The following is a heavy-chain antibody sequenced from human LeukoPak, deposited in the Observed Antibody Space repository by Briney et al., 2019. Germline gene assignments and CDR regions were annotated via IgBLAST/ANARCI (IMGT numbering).Heavy chain of an antibody. CDR2: IYYSGST. CDR1: GGSISSGGYY. D-gene: IGHD2-2*01. J-gene: IGHJ5*02. V-gene: IGHV4-31*03. CDR3: ARGVIVVVPAAIAGNWFDP. Sequence: SQTLSLTCTVSGGSISSGGYYWSWIRQHPGKGLEWIGYIYYSGSTYYNPSLKIRVTISVDTSKNQFSLKLSSVTAADTAVYYCARGVIVVVPAAIAGNWFDPWGQGTLVTVSS.